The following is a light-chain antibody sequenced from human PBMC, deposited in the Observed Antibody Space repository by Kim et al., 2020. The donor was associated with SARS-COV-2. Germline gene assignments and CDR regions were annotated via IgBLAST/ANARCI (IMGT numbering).Light chain of an antibody. J-gene: IGKJ5*01. CDR3: QQYDKWPPT. CDR1: QSVSSD. CDR2: DAS. V-gene: IGKV3-11*01. Sequence: APGERASHTCMASQSVSSDLAGDQQKPGQDPRLLISDASNRATGIQARFSGSGFATDFTLTISTLEAEDFAVYYCQQYDKWPPTFGPGTRLEIK.